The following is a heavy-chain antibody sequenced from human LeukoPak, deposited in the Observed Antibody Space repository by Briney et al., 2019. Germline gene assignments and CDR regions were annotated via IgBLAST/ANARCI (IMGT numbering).Heavy chain of an antibody. CDR3: ARRVAAGGTCMGY. D-gene: IGHD6-13*01. V-gene: IGHV1-8*01. Sequence: ASVKVSCKASGYSFTSYDINWVRQATGQGLEGMGWMNPNSGNTGSAQKFQGRVTMTRNTSISTAYMELSNLRSEDTAVYYCARRVAAGGTCMGYWGQGTLVTVSS. J-gene: IGHJ4*02. CDR1: GYSFTSYD. CDR2: MNPNSGNT.